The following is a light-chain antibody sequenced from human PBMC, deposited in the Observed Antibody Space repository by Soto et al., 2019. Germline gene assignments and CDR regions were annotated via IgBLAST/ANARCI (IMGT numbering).Light chain of an antibody. CDR1: QDIRGA. J-gene: IGKJ5*01. Sequence: AIQLTQSPSSLSASVGDRVTITCRASQDIRGALAWYQQTPGKAPKILIYDVSTLQSGVPSRFSASSSGTDFSLTISSLQPEDFATYFCQQFNSYPITFGQGTRLDIK. V-gene: IGKV1-13*02. CDR2: DVS. CDR3: QQFNSYPIT.